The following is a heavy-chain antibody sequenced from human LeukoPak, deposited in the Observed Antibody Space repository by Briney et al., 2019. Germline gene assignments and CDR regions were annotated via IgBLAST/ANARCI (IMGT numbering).Heavy chain of an antibody. Sequence: PGGSLRLSCATSGFTFSSYSMNWVRQAPGKGLEWVSYISSSSGTIYYADSVKGRFTISRDNAKNSLSLQMKSLRAEDTAVYYCAREEWWELTLFDYWGQGTLVTVSS. CDR2: ISSSSGTI. CDR1: GFTFSSYS. V-gene: IGHV3-48*01. CDR3: AREEWWELTLFDY. D-gene: IGHD2-15*01. J-gene: IGHJ4*02.